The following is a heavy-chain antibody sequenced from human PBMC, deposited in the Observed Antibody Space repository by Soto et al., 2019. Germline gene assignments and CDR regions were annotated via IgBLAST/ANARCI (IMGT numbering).Heavy chain of an antibody. CDR3: AREGWPLLQTGMDV. V-gene: IGHV6-1*01. CDR1: GDSVSSNGAC. CDR2: IYYRSKWFH. Sequence: SQTLSLTCVISGDSVSSNGACWNWIRQSPSRGLQWLGRIYYRSKWFHDYAASVESRMAINPDTSRNQFSLQLNYVTPEDTAVYYCAREGWPLLQTGMDVWGQGTTVTVSS. J-gene: IGHJ6*02. D-gene: IGHD2-15*01.